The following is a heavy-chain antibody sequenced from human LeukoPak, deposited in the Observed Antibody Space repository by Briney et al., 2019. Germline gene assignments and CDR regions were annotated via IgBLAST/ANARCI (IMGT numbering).Heavy chain of an antibody. D-gene: IGHD6-13*01. CDR1: AFTLSRYW. J-gene: IGHJ5*02. CDR3: TRGSPGYSSSWRDL. V-gene: IGHV3-74*01. Sequence: GGSLRLSCATSAFTLSRYWMHWVRQAPGKGLVGVSRINGDGRSRIYADYVKGRFTISRDDAKNTLYLQMSSQSVDDTAIYYCTRGSPGYSSSWRDLWRQGILVSVSS. CDR2: INGDGRSR.